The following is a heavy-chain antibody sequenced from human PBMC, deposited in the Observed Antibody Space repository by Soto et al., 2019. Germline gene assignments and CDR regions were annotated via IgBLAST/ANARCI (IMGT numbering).Heavy chain of an antibody. D-gene: IGHD6-13*01. V-gene: IGHV1-18*01. CDR3: ARDPRYSTSTQAFDY. CDR1: GYSFTRFG. Sequence: QVQLLQSGAEVKKPGASVRVSCKASGYSFTRFGISWVRQAPGQGLEWVGRISTYNGNTKYAQKLQGRVTVSTDTSTSTAYMELRSLRSDDTAVYYCARDPRYSTSTQAFDYWGQGTLLTVSS. J-gene: IGHJ4*02. CDR2: ISTYNGNT.